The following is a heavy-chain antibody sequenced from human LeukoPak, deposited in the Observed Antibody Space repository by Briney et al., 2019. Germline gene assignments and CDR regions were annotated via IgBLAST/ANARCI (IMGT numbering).Heavy chain of an antibody. CDR3: ARGDAFSGVH. CDR1: GFTFSNFW. J-gene: IGHJ4*02. V-gene: IGHV3-7*04. D-gene: IGHD3-10*01. CDR2: IHPEGNEK. Sequence: PGGSLRLSCAVSGFTFSNFWMSWVRQAPGRGLEWVANIHPEGNEKYHVESVKGRFTISRDNAKNSLFLQMNGLRVEDTAVYYCARGDAFSGVHWGQGTLVTVSS.